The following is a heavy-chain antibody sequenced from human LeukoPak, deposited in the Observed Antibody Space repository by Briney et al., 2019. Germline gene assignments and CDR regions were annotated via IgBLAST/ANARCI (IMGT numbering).Heavy chain of an antibody. CDR3: ARDATCTPDAFDI. Sequence: GASVKVSCKASGYTFASYYMHWVRQAPGQGLEWMGIINPSGGSTSYAQKFQGRVTMTRDTSTSTVYMELSSLRSEDTAVYYCARDATCTPDAFDIWGQGTMVTVSS. J-gene: IGHJ3*02. CDR1: GYTFASYY. V-gene: IGHV1-46*01. CDR2: INPSGGST.